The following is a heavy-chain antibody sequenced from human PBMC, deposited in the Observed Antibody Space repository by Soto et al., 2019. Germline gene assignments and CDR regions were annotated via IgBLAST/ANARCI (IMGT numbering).Heavy chain of an antibody. J-gene: IGHJ6*02. Sequence: QVQLVQSGGEVRKPGASVTVSCKASGYTFTSYGISWVRQAPGQGLEWMGWISGYNGKTNYAQKVQDRDTMSTDTSTSTVYLELRSLRCDDTAVYYCARVCDVPYYYYGMDVWGQGTTVTVSS. CDR3: ARVCDVPYYYYGMDV. CDR2: ISGYNGKT. CDR1: GYTFTSYG. V-gene: IGHV1-18*01. D-gene: IGHD2-2*01.